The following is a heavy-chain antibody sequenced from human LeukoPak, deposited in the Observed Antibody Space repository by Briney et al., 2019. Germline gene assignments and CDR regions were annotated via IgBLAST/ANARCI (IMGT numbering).Heavy chain of an antibody. J-gene: IGHJ4*02. D-gene: IGHD6-25*01. Sequence: SVTVSCKASGYTFTGYYMHWVRQAPGQGLEWMGRIIPILGIANYAQKFQGRVTITADKSTSTAYMELSSLRSEDTAVYYCARESGWGQGTLVTVSS. CDR3: ARESG. CDR1: GYTFTGYY. V-gene: IGHV1-69*10. CDR2: IIPILGIA.